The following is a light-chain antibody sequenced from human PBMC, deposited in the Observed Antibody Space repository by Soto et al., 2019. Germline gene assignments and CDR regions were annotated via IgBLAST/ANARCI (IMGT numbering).Light chain of an antibody. CDR1: QGVSGN. J-gene: IGKJ1*01. CDR3: QQYKNWPLST. CDR2: DAS. Sequence: EILMTQSPATLSVSPGERVTLSCRASQGVSGNLAWYQKKPGQAPRLIVYDASTRASGLPARFSGSGSGTEFTLTISSLQSEDFAVYYCQQYKNWPLSTFGQGTKVAIK. V-gene: IGKV3-15*01.